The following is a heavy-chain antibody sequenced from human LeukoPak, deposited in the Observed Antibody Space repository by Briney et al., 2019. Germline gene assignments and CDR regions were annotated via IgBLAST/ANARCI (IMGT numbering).Heavy chain of an antibody. J-gene: IGHJ4*02. CDR2: IYYSGST. Sequence: SETLSLTCTVSGGSISSSSYYWGWIRQPPGKGLEWIGSIYYSGSTYYNPSLKSRVTISVDTSKNQFSLKLSSVTAADTAVYYCARGSVVTANFDYWGQGTLVTVSS. D-gene: IGHD4-23*01. CDR1: GGSISSSSYY. V-gene: IGHV4-39*07. CDR3: ARGSVVTANFDY.